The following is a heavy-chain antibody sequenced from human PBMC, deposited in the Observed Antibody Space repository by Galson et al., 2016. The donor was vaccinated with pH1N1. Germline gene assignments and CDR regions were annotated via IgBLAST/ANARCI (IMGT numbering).Heavy chain of an antibody. D-gene: IGHD3-10*01. CDR1: GFSLSTFGVR. V-gene: IGHV2-70*04. CDR3: ARMGVASGGRYYDVMDV. Sequence: PALVKPTQTLKLTCTFSGFSLSTFGVRVSWIRQSPGKALEWLARIDWDDEKFYSPSLKTRLTISKETSKDQVVLTMTNMDPVETGTYYCARMGVASGGRYYDVMDVWGQGTTVTVSS. CDR2: IDWDDEK. J-gene: IGHJ6*02.